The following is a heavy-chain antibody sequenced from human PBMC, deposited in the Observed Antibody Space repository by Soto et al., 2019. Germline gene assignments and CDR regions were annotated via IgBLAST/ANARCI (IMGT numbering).Heavy chain of an antibody. CDR1: GFTFSSYG. CDR3: ARDGDYGDYYGMDV. V-gene: IGHV3-33*01. CDR2: IWYDGSNK. D-gene: IGHD4-17*01. Sequence: GGSLRLSCAASGFTFSSYGMHWVRQAPGKGLEWVAVIWYDGSNKYYADSVKGRFTISRDNSKNTLYLQMNSLRAEDTAVYYCARDGDYGDYYGMDVWGQGTTVTVSS. J-gene: IGHJ6*02.